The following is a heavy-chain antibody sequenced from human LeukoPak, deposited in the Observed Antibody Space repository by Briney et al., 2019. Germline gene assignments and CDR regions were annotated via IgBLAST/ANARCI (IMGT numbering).Heavy chain of an antibody. Sequence: GGPLSLSCALSRFTSKEYDMTCVRRSPGKGVVGVPSISTCSVKTDLGDSVRGRFTISRHNPNRTVYLHMNSLRAHDAAVYYCARSINYSNYLLDFWGQGTRVIVSS. J-gene: IGHJ4*02. D-gene: IGHD4-11*01. V-gene: IGHV3-23*01. CDR3: ARSINYSNYLLDF. CDR1: RFTSKEYD. CDR2: ISTCSVKT.